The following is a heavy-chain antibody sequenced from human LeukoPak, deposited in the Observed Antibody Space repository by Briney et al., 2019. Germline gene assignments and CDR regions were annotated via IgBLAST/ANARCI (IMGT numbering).Heavy chain of an antibody. CDR3: ARGAPPLGIAVAGPFDY. V-gene: IGHV4-34*01. CDR1: GGSFSGYY. CDR2: INHSGST. Sequence: SETLSLTCAVYGGSFSGYYWSWIRQPPGKGLEWIGEINHSGSTNYNPSLKSRVTISVDTSKNQFSLKLSSVTAADTAVYYCARGAPPLGIAVAGPFDYWGQGTLVTVSS. J-gene: IGHJ4*02. D-gene: IGHD6-19*01.